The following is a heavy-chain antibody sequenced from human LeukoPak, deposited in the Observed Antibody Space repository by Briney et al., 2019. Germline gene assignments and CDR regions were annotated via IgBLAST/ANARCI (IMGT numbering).Heavy chain of an antibody. D-gene: IGHD5-12*01. Sequence: ASVKVSCKASGGTFSSYAISWVRQAPGQGLEWMGGIIPIFGTANYAQKFQGRVTITTDESTSTAYMKLSSLRSEDTAVYYCARTRGYSGYEGYFDYWGQGTLVTVSS. V-gene: IGHV1-69*05. J-gene: IGHJ4*02. CDR3: ARTRGYSGYEGYFDY. CDR1: GGTFSSYA. CDR2: IIPIFGTA.